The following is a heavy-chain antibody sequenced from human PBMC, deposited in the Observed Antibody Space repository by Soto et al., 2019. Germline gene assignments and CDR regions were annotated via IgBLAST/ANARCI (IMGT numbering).Heavy chain of an antibody. Sequence: QVQLQESGPGLVKPSETLSLTCTVAGGSISSYYWSWIRQPPGKGLEWIGYIYYSGRTNYNPSLKSRATIPVDTYKTQFALKLSSVTAADTAVYYCARYYYGSASYTSYYGMEVWGQGTTVNASS. CDR1: GGSISSYY. CDR3: ARYYYGSASYTSYYGMEV. CDR2: IYYSGRT. D-gene: IGHD3-10*01. V-gene: IGHV4-59*01. J-gene: IGHJ6*02.